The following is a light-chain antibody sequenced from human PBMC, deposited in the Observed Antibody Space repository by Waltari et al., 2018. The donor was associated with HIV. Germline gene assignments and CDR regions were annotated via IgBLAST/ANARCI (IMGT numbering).Light chain of an antibody. J-gene: IGKJ4*01. CDR3: QQYHNWPLT. V-gene: IGKV3-15*01. Sequence: EIVMTQSPATLSVSPGERATLSCRASQSVSSNLAWYQQKLGQAPRLLIYGASTRATGIPARFSGSGSGTEFTLTISSQQSEDFAVYYCQQYHNWPLTFGGGTKVEIK. CDR2: GAS. CDR1: QSVSSN.